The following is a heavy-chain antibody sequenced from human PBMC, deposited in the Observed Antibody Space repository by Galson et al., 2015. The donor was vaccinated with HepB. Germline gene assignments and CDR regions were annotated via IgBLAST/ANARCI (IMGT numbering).Heavy chain of an antibody. J-gene: IGHJ4*02. V-gene: IGHV4-39*01. CDR3: ASRIPLGANYYGSGSYYLV. Sequence: SETLSLTCTVSGGSISSSSYYWGWIRQPPGKGLEWIGSIYYSGSTYYNPSLKSRVTISVDTSKNQFSLKLSSVTAADTAVYYCASRIPLGANYYGSGSYYLVWGQGTLVTVSS. CDR1: GGSISSSSYY. D-gene: IGHD3-10*01. CDR2: IYYSGST.